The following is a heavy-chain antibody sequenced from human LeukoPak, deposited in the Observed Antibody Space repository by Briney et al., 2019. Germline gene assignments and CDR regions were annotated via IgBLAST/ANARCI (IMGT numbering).Heavy chain of an antibody. D-gene: IGHD6-13*01. CDR2: ISANGDNT. CDR1: GFTFSNYA. J-gene: IGHJ4*02. CDR3: AREGLGAAAGTFDY. Sequence: GASLRLSCAASGFTFSNYAMSWVRQAPGKGLAWISIISANGDNTDYADSVKGRFTISRDNSKNTLSLQMNSLRADDTAAYYCAREGLGAAAGTFDYWGQGTLVTVSS. V-gene: IGHV3-23*01.